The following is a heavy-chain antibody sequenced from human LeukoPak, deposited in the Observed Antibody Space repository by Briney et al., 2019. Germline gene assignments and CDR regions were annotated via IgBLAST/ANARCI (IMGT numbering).Heavy chain of an antibody. CDR3: ARTGAAGIPQFAHFDY. CDR2: ISYDGSNK. J-gene: IGHJ4*02. CDR1: GFTFSSYA. D-gene: IGHD6-13*01. V-gene: IGHV3-30-3*01. Sequence: PGGSLRLSCAASGFTFSSYAMSWVRQAPGKGLEWVAVISYDGSNKYYADSVKGRFTISRDNSKNTLYLQMNSLRAEDTAVYYCARTGAAGIPQFAHFDYWGQGTLVTVSS.